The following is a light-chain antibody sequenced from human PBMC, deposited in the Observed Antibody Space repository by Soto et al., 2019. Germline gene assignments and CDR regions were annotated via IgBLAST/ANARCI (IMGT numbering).Light chain of an antibody. J-gene: IGLJ2*01. V-gene: IGLV2-14*01. Sequence: QSALTQPASLSGSPGQSITISCTGTSSDVGCYNYVSWYQQHPGKAPKLMIYEVTNRPSGVSNRFSGSKSGNTASLTISGLQAEDEAEYYCSAYTSTITLVVFGGGTKLTVL. CDR3: SAYTSTITLVV. CDR2: EVT. CDR1: SSDVGCYNY.